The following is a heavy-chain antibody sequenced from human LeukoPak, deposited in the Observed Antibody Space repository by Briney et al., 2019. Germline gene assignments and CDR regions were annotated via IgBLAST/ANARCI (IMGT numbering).Heavy chain of an antibody. CDR1: GFTFSDYY. J-gene: IGHJ4*02. Sequence: GGSLRLSCAASGFTFSDYYTSWIRQAPGKGLEWVSAISGSGGSTYYADSVKGRFTISRDNSKNTLYLQINSLRAEDTAVYYCAKDARVYWVRYFDYWGQGTLVTVSS. CDR3: AKDARVYWVRYFDY. CDR2: ISGSGGST. D-gene: IGHD1-26*01. V-gene: IGHV3-23*01.